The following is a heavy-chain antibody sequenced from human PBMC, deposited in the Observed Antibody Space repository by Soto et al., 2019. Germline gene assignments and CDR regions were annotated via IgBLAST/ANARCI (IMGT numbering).Heavy chain of an antibody. J-gene: IGHJ3*02. CDR3: AREGFPRDAFDI. CDR2: INPSGGST. D-gene: IGHD3-3*01. Sequence: ASVKVSCKASGYTFTSYYMHWVRQAPGQGLEWMGIINPSGGSTSYAQKFQGRVTTTRDTSTSTVYMELSSLRSEDTAVYYCAREGFPRDAFDIWGQGTMVTVSS. CDR1: GYTFTSYY. V-gene: IGHV1-46*01.